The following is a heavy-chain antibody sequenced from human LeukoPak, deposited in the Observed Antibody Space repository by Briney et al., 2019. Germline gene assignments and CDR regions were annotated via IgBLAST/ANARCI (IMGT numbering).Heavy chain of an antibody. CDR1: GFPFSNYV. CDR2: INSSGGRT. Sequence: GGSLRLSCAASGFPFSNYVMGWVRQAPGKGLEWVSTINSSGGRTYYTDSVKGRFTISRDNSKDTLDLEMNSLGAEDTAVYYCAKGLWDYYGTGIMYYTMDVWGQGTTVTVSS. J-gene: IGHJ6*02. D-gene: IGHD3-10*01. CDR3: AKGLWDYYGTGIMYYTMDV. V-gene: IGHV3-23*01.